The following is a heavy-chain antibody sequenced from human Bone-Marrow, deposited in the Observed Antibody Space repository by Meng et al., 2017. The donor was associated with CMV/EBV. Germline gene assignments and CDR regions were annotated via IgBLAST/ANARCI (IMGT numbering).Heavy chain of an antibody. CDR3: AREPAVAGTRYFQH. CDR2: ISSSSSYI. CDR1: GFTFSSYS. V-gene: IGHV3-21*01. D-gene: IGHD6-19*01. Sequence: GGSLRLSCAASGFTFSSYSMNWVRQAPGKGLEWVSSISSSSSYIYYADSVKGRFTISRDNAKNSLYLQMNSLRAEDTAVYYCAREPAVAGTRYFQHWGQGTLVTVYS. J-gene: IGHJ1*01.